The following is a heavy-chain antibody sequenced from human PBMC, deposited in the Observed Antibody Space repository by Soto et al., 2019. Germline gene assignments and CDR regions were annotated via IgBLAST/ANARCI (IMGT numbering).Heavy chain of an antibody. D-gene: IGHD3-10*01. CDR3: AKGELWFAY. CDR2: IYYSGST. J-gene: IGHJ4*02. Sequence: PLETLSLTCTVPVGSISSSSYYWGWILQPPGKGLEWIGSIYYSGSTYYNPSLKSRVTISVDTSKNQFSLKLSSVTAADTAVYYCAKGELWFAYWGQGTLVTVS. CDR1: VGSISSSSYY. V-gene: IGHV4-39*01.